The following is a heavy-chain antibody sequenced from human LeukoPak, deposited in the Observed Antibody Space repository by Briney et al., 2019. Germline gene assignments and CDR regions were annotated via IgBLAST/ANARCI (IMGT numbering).Heavy chain of an antibody. CDR2: ISGSGSTI. CDR3: AREDSYYYGSGSYPFDY. Sequence: GGSLRLSCAASGFTFSDYYMSWIRQAPGKGLEWVSYISGSGSTIYYADSVKGRFTISRDNAKNSLYLQMNSLRAEDTAVYYCAREDSYYYGSGSYPFDYWGQGTLVTVSS. D-gene: IGHD3-10*01. V-gene: IGHV3-11*04. CDR1: GFTFSDYY. J-gene: IGHJ4*02.